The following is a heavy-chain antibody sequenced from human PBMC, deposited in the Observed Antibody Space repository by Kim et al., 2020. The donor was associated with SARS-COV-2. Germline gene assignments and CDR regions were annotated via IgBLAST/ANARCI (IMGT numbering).Heavy chain of an antibody. D-gene: IGHD6-13*01. V-gene: IGHV4-34*01. CDR2: INHSGST. Sequence: SETLSLTCAVYGGSFSGYYWSWIRQPPGKGLEWIGEINHSGSTNYNPSLKSRVTISVDTSKNQFSLKLSSVTAADTAVYYCARGRLKSQYSSSWYKRYNYYYYGMDVWGQGTTVTVSS. J-gene: IGHJ6*02. CDR3: ARGRLKSQYSSSWYKRYNYYYYGMDV. CDR1: GGSFSGYY.